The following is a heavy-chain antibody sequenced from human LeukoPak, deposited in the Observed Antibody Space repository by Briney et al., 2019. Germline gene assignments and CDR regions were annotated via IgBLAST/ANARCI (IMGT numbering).Heavy chain of an antibody. D-gene: IGHD3-16*01. Sequence: SSGTLSLTCTVSGGSISGTYYWSWIRQPPGKGLEWIGYIYYTGTTDSNPSLKSRVTISLDTSKNQFSLNLSSVTAADTAVYYCARRWVYDKRAFDAWGQGTMVTVSS. J-gene: IGHJ3*01. CDR2: IYYTGTT. V-gene: IGHV4-59*08. CDR3: ARRWVYDKRAFDA. CDR1: GGSISGTYY.